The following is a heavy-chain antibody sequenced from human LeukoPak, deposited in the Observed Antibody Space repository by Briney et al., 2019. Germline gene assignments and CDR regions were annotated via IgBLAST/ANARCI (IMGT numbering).Heavy chain of an antibody. V-gene: IGHV1-46*01. CDR3: AKSSAWTKGWFDP. D-gene: IGHD3-22*01. Sequence: ASVKVSCKASGNTFTSYYMHWVRQAPGQGLEWIGIINPSGGSTTYAQKFQGGVTMTRDTSTSTVYMELSSLRSEDTAVYYCAKSSAWTKGWFDPWGQGTLVTVSS. CDR1: GNTFTSYY. J-gene: IGHJ5*02. CDR2: INPSGGST.